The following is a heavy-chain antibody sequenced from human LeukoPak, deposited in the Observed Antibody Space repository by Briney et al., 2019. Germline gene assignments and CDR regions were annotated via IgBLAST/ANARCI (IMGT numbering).Heavy chain of an antibody. CDR3: ARGVLNRGGYGSLSRFDP. D-gene: IGHD5-18*01. CDR1: GDSISSSSYY. V-gene: IGHV4-39*01. Sequence: PSETLSLTCTVSGDSISSSSYYWGWIRQPPGKGLEWIGTIFYSGSTYYNPSLKSRVTLSVDTSKNQFSLKLSSVTAADTAVYYCARGVLNRGGYGSLSRFDPWGQGTLVTVSS. J-gene: IGHJ5*02. CDR2: IFYSGST.